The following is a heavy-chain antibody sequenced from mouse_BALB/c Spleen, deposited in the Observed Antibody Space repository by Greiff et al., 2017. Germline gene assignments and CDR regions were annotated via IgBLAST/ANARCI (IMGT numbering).Heavy chain of an antibody. V-gene: IGHV1-14*01. J-gene: IGHJ3*01. Sequence: EVQLVESGPELVKPGASVKMSCKASGYTFTSYVMHWVKQKPGQGLEWIGYINPYNDGTKYNEKFKGKATLTSDKSSSTAYMELSSLTSEDSAVYYCARGGDYGWFAYWGQGTLVTVSA. CDR1: GYTFTSYV. CDR2: INPYNDGT. CDR3: ARGGDYGWFAY. D-gene: IGHD2-4*01.